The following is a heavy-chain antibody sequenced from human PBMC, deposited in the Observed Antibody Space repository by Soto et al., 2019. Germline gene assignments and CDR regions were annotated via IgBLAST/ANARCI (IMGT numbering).Heavy chain of an antibody. D-gene: IGHD3-22*01. CDR2: IVPFSGIT. J-gene: IGHJ4*02. V-gene: IGHV1-69*12. CDR1: GGIFSNYA. Sequence: QVQLVQSGAEVKKPGSSVKVSCKASGGIFSNYAISWVRQAPGQGLEWMGGIVPFSGITNYAQRFQGRVTITADESTTTDYMEPSSLRSEDTAVYYCARPHYDSSGPQDFDYWGQGTLVTVSS. CDR3: ARPHYDSSGPQDFDY.